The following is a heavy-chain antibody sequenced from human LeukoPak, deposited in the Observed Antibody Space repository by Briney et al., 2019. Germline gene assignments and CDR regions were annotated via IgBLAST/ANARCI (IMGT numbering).Heavy chain of an antibody. D-gene: IGHD3-22*01. CDR3: AREAYYYDSSGKKYNWFDP. V-gene: IGHV4-31*03. J-gene: IGHJ5*02. CDR2: ISYSGST. CDR1: GGSISSGAYY. Sequence: SETLSLTCTVSGGSISSGAYYWSWIRQLPGKGLEWIGYISYSGSTYYNPSLESRVTISVDTSKNQFSLKLSSVTAADTAVYYCAREAYYYDSSGKKYNWFDPWGQGTLVTVSS.